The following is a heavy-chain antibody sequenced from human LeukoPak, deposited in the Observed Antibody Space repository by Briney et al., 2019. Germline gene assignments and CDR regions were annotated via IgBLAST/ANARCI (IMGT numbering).Heavy chain of an antibody. V-gene: IGHV3-9*01. CDR3: AREALYCSGGSCYSGWFDP. J-gene: IGHJ5*02. D-gene: IGHD2-15*01. CDR2: ISWNSGSI. Sequence: GGSLRLSCAASGFTFDDYAMHWVRQAPGKGLEWVSGISWNSGSIGYADSVKGRFTISRDNAKNSLYLQMNSLRAEDTAVYYCAREALYCSGGSCYSGWFDPWGQGTLVTVSS. CDR1: GFTFDDYA.